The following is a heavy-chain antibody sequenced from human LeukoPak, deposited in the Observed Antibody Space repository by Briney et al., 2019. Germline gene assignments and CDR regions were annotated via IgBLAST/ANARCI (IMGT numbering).Heavy chain of an antibody. J-gene: IGHJ4*02. CDR1: GFTFSSYS. CDR3: ARDPHDRYYFDY. V-gene: IGHV3-21*01. Sequence: GGSLRLSCAASGFTFSSYSMNWVRQAPGKGLEWVSSISSSSSYIYYADSVKGRFTISRDNAKNSLYLQMSSLRAEDTAVYYCARDPHDRYYFDYWGQGTLVTVSS. D-gene: IGHD3-16*02. CDR2: ISSSSSYI.